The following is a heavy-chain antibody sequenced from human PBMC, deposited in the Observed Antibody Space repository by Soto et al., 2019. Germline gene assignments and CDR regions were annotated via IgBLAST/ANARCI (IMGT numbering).Heavy chain of an antibody. J-gene: IGHJ1*01. CDR3: AKDNGGYCTGGICYTTYFHH. CDR2: MSWDGSIA. Sequence: PGGSLRLSCAASGFTFDDYTMHWARQVPGKGLEWVSLMSWDGSIASYADSVKGRFTVSRDNSKNSLFLQMSSLRSEDTAVYYCAKDNGGYCTGGICYTTYFHHWGQGTLVTVSS. D-gene: IGHD2-8*02. V-gene: IGHV3-43*01. CDR1: GFTFDDYT.